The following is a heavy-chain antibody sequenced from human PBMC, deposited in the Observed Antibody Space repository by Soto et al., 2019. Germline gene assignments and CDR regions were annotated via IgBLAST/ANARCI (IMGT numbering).Heavy chain of an antibody. J-gene: IGHJ6*02. D-gene: IGHD2-15*01. CDR2: ISGSGGST. CDR1: GFTFSSYA. Sequence: GGSLRLSCAASGFTFSSYAMSWVRQAPGKGLEWVSAISGSGGSTYYADSVKGRFTISRDNSKNTLYLQMNSLRAEDTAVYYCAKDYGHCSGGSCYSNYYYGMDVWGQGTTVTVS. CDR3: AKDYGHCSGGSCYSNYYYGMDV. V-gene: IGHV3-23*01.